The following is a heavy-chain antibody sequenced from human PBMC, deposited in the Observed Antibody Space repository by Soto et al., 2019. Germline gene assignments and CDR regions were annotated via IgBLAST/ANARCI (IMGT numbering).Heavy chain of an antibody. D-gene: IGHD1-26*01. J-gene: IGHJ6*02. CDR3: ARRWRYSGSYYYYGMDV. Sequence: QVQLVQSGAEVKKPGSSVKVSCKASGGTFSSYAISWVRQAPGQGLEWMGGIIPIFGTANYAQKFQGRVTITADESTSTAYMELSILRSEDTAVYYCARRWRYSGSYYYYGMDVWGQGTTVTVSS. CDR2: IIPIFGTA. CDR1: GGTFSSYA. V-gene: IGHV1-69*01.